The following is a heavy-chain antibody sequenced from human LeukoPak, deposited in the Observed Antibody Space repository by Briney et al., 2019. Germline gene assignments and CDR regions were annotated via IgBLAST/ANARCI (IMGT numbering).Heavy chain of an antibody. CDR3: ARSSGYDYDFDY. CDR2: IFPDGSST. D-gene: IGHD5-12*01. V-gene: IGHV3-74*01. J-gene: IGHJ4*02. CDR1: GFTFSSYW. Sequence: GGSLRLSCAASGFTFSSYWMHWVRQAPGKGLVWVSRIFPDGSSTSYADSVRGRFTISRDNAKNTLYVQMNSLRDEDTAVYYCARSSGYDYDFDYWGQGTLVTVSS.